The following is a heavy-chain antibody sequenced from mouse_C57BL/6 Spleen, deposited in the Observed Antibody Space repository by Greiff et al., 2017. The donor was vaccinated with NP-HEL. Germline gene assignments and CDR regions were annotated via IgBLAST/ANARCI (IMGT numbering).Heavy chain of an antibody. CDR2: INYDGSST. Sequence: VQLKESEGGLVQPGSSMKLSCTASGFTFSDYYMAWVRQVPEKGLEWVANINYDGSSTYYLDSLKSRFIISRDNAKNILYLQMSSLKSEDTATYYCARSYYSNYDYWGQGTTLTVSS. V-gene: IGHV5-16*01. CDR1: GFTFSDYY. CDR3: ARSYYSNYDY. D-gene: IGHD2-5*01. J-gene: IGHJ2*01.